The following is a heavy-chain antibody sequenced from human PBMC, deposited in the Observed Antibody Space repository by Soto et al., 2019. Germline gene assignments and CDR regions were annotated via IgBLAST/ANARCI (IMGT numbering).Heavy chain of an antibody. CDR1: GYPFTGYG. CDR2: ISAYNGNT. V-gene: IGHV1-18*01. J-gene: IGHJ4*02. Sequence: QVQLVQSGAEVKKPGASVKVSCKASGYPFTGYGLAWVRQAPGQGLEWMGWISAYNGNTLYAQKFQDRLTMTTNTSTSTAYMELRSLRSDDTAVYFCARPSGGYVDYALSLKYWGQGTLVTVSS. CDR3: ARPSGGYVDYALSLKY. D-gene: IGHD4-17*01.